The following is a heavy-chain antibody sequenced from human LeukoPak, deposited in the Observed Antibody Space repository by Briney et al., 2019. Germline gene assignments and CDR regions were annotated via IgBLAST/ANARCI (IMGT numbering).Heavy chain of an antibody. J-gene: IGHJ4*02. CDR2: IYYSGST. CDR1: RGSISNADYY. CDR3: ASSYYYVFDY. D-gene: IGHD3-10*02. V-gene: IGHV4-31*03. Sequence: SETLSLTCTVSRGSISNADYYWRWIRQHPGKGLEWIEYIYYSGSTYYNPSLKSRLTISVYTSKNQFSLKLSSVTAADTAVYYCASSYYYVFDYWGQGTLVTVSS.